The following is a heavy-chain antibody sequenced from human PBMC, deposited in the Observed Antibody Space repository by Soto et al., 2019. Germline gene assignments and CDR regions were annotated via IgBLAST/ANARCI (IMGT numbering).Heavy chain of an antibody. CDR1: GITVSTNY. CDR3: VRDQQYSTLATWSGGWFDP. D-gene: IGHD1-26*01. J-gene: IGHJ5*02. CDR2: IYIDGTT. Sequence: EVQLVESGGALVQPGGSLRLSCTASGITVSTNYMRWVRQAPGKGLKWVSVIYIDGTTYYEDSLKDRYTISRDNSKNTVYLHMNNLRAEDTAMYICVRDQQYSTLATWSGGWFDPWGQGTLVTVSS. V-gene: IGHV3-66*01.